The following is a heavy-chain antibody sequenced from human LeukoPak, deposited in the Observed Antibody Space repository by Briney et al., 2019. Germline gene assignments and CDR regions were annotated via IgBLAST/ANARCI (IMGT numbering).Heavy chain of an antibody. V-gene: IGHV3-7*05. D-gene: IGHD2-15*01. CDR3: VRRTSCSGGSCYYRGDY. CDR1: GFTFTDYW. CDR2: IKEDGSEK. Sequence: GGSLRLSCAASGFTFTDYWMTWVRPAPGKGLEWVANIKEDGSEKYYVDSVKGRFTISRDNAKNSLYLQMNSLRAEDTAVYYCVRRTSCSGGSCYYRGDYWGQGTLVTVSS. J-gene: IGHJ4*02.